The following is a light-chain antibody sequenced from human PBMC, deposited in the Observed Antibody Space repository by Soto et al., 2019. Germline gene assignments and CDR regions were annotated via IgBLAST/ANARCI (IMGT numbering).Light chain of an antibody. CDR2: GVS. CDR1: SSDVGGYNY. CDR3: CSYTSISNVG. Sequence: QSALTQPASVSGSPGQSITISCTGTSSDVGGYNYVSWYQHHPGKAPKLIPFGVSDRPSGVSHRFSGSKSGNTASLTISGLQAEDAADYYCCSYTSISNVGFGGGTKLTVL. V-gene: IGLV2-14*01. J-gene: IGLJ2*01.